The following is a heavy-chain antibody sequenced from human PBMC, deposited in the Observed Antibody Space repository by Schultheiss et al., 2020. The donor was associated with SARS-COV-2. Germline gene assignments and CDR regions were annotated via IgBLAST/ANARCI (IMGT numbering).Heavy chain of an antibody. D-gene: IGHD3-22*01. Sequence: SETLSLTCTVSGDSISSYYWSWIRQPPGKGLEWIGYIYYSGSTNYNPSLKSRVTISVDTSKSQFSLKLNSVTAADTAVYYCARGAYYYDSAGYRLDHWGQGSLVTVSS. CDR3: ARGAYYYDSAGYRLDH. CDR2: IYYSGST. V-gene: IGHV4-59*01. J-gene: IGHJ4*02. CDR1: GDSISSYY.